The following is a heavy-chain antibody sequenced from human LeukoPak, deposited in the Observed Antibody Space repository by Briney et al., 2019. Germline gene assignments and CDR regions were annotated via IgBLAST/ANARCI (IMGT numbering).Heavy chain of an antibody. CDR3: AREGATDYYFDP. D-gene: IGHD4-4*01. V-gene: IGHV1-18*01. Sequence: ASVKVSCKASGYSLSSNGISWARQAPGQGLEWMGWISDYSGNTKYAQNFQDRVTLTTDRSTNTAYMELRSLRSDDTAVYYCAREGATDYYFDPWGQGTLVTVSS. CDR1: GYSLSSNG. CDR2: ISDYSGNT. J-gene: IGHJ4*02.